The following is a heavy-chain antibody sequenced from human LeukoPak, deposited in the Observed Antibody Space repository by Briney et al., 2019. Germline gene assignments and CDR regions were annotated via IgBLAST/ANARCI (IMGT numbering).Heavy chain of an antibody. CDR2: INHSGST. D-gene: IGHD2-15*01. Sequence: SETLSLTCAVYGGSFSGYYWSWIRQPPGKGLEWIGEINHSGSTNYNPSLKSRVTISVDTSKNQFSLKLSSVTAADTAVYYCARRVVAHNWFDPWGQGTLVTVSS. J-gene: IGHJ5*02. CDR3: ARRVVAHNWFDP. V-gene: IGHV4-34*01. CDR1: GGSFSGYY.